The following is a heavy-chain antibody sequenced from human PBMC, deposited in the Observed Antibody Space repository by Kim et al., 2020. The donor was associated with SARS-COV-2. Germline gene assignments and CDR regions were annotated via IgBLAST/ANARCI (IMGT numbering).Heavy chain of an antibody. CDR3: AKEQTVSPTPYYYYYYGMDV. J-gene: IGHJ6*02. V-gene: IGHV3-30*18. CDR1: GFTFSSYG. CDR2: ISYDGSNK. D-gene: IGHD4-17*01. Sequence: GGSLRLSCAASGFTFSSYGMHWVRQAPGKGLEWVAVISYDGSNKYYADSVKGRFTISRDNSKNTLYLQMNSLRAEDTAVYYCAKEQTVSPTPYYYYYYGMDVWGQGTTVTVSS.